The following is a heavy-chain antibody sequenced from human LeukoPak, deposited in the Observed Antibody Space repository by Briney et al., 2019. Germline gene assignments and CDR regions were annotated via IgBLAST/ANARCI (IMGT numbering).Heavy chain of an antibody. CDR1: GITFSSYS. D-gene: IGHD6-13*01. CDR2: ISSSSTYI. J-gene: IGHJ4*02. Sequence: KPGGSLRLSCAASGITFSSYSMNWVRQPPGKGLEWVSSISSSSTYIYYADSVKGRFTISRDNAKNSLYLQMNSLRAEDTAVYYCAKDIEPAGLFLDYWGQGTLVTVSS. V-gene: IGHV3-21*01. CDR3: AKDIEPAGLFLDY.